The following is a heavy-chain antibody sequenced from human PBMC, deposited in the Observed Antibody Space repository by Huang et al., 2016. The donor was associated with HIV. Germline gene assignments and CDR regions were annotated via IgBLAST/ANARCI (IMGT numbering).Heavy chain of an antibody. V-gene: IGHV3-21*01. D-gene: IGHD6-13*01. CDR2: ISSSSSYI. J-gene: IGHJ4*02. CDR1: GFTFSSYS. CDR3: ASEIAAASIDY. Sequence: EVQLVESGGGLVKPGGSLRLSCAASGFTFSSYSMNWVRQAPGKGLEVGASISSSSSYIDYADSGKGRFTISRDNAKNSLYLQMNSLRAEDTAVYYCASEIAAASIDYWGQGTLVTVSS.